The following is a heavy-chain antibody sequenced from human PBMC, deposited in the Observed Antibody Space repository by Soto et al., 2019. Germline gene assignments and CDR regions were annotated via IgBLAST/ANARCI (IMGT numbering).Heavy chain of an antibody. CDR1: GFTFSSYA. J-gene: IGHJ4*01. D-gene: IGHD2-8*02. V-gene: IGHV3-23*01. Sequence: PGGSLRLSCAASGFTFSSYAMSWVRQAPGKGLEWVSAISGSGGSTYYADSVKGRFTISRDNSKNTLYLQMNSLRAEDTAVYYCVKYWWGNTSLLAFWGQRTLVTVSS. CDR3: VKYWWGNTSLLAF. CDR2: ISGSGGST.